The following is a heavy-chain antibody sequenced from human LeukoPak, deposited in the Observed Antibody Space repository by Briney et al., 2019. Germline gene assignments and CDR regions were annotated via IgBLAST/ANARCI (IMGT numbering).Heavy chain of an antibody. J-gene: IGHJ5*02. CDR3: ARDIAAAGGNWFDP. Sequence: AASVKVSCKASGGTFSSYAISWVRQAPGQGLEWMGGIIPIFGTANYAQKFQGRVTITTDESTSTAYMELSSLRSEDTAVYYCARDIAAAGGNWFDPWGQGTLVTVSS. V-gene: IGHV1-69*05. CDR2: IIPIFGTA. CDR1: GGTFSSYA. D-gene: IGHD6-13*01.